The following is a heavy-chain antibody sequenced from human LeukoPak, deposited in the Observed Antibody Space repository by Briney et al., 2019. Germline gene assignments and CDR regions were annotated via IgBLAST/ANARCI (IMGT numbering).Heavy chain of an antibody. CDR1: GFTFSSYW. V-gene: IGHV3-21*01. Sequence: GGSLRLSCAASGFTFSSYWMSWVRQAPGKGLEWVSSISSSSSYIYYADSVKGRFTISRDNSKNTLYLQMNSLRAEDTAVYYCARELWFGESDGGNFDYWGQGTLVTVSS. CDR2: ISSSSSYI. J-gene: IGHJ4*02. CDR3: ARELWFGESDGGNFDY. D-gene: IGHD3-10*01.